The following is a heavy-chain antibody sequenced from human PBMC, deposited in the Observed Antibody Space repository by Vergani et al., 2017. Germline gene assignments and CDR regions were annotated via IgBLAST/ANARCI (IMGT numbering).Heavy chain of an antibody. Sequence: VQLLESGGGLVQPGGSLRLSCAASGFTFNSYGTHWVRQAPGKGLDWVAFIRYDGSNKYYADSVKGRFTISRDNSKNTLYLQMNSLRADDTAVYYCAKKDYWGQGTLVTVSS. J-gene: IGHJ4*02. CDR2: IRYDGSNK. CDR3: AKKDY. CDR1: GFTFNSYG. V-gene: IGHV3-30*02.